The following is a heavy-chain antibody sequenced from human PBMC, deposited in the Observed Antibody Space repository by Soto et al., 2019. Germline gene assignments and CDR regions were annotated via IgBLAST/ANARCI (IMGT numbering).Heavy chain of an antibody. D-gene: IGHD6-13*01. CDR2: ISSSSSYI. J-gene: IGHJ6*02. V-gene: IGHV3-21*01. CDR1: GFTFSSYS. CDR3: ARAKQQMVKVGYYYYGMDV. Sequence: GGSLRLSCAASGFTFSSYSMNWVRQAPGKGLEWVSSISSSSSYIYYADSVKGRFTISRDNAKNSLYLQMNSLRAEDTAVYYCARAKQQMVKVGYYYYGMDVWGQGTTVTVSS.